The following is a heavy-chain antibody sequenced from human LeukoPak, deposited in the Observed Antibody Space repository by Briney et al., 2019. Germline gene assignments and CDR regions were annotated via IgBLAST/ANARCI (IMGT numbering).Heavy chain of an antibody. J-gene: IGHJ4*02. V-gene: IGHV4-38-2*02. Sequence: SETLSLTCTVSGYSISSDYYWGWIRQPPGKGLEWIGSIYHSGSTYYNPSLKSRVTISVDTSKNQFSLKLSSVTAADTAVYYCAREKFLGHYYDSSGYYIDYWGQGTLVTVSS. CDR1: GYSISSDYY. CDR2: IYHSGST. CDR3: AREKFLGHYYDSSGYYIDY. D-gene: IGHD3-22*01.